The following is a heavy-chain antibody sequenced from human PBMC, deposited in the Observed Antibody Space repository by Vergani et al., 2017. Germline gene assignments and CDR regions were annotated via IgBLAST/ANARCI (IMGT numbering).Heavy chain of an antibody. Sequence: QVQLVESGGGVVQPGRSLRLSCAASGFTFSSYGMHWVRQAPGKGLEWVAVISYDGSNKYYADSVKGRFTISRDNSKNTLYLQMNSLRAEDTAVYYCAKDLRYQLLLGWRYLDYWGQGTLVTVSS. J-gene: IGHJ4*02. CDR2: ISYDGSNK. CDR1: GFTFSSYG. D-gene: IGHD2-2*01. CDR3: AKDLRYQLLLGWRYLDY. V-gene: IGHV3-30*18.